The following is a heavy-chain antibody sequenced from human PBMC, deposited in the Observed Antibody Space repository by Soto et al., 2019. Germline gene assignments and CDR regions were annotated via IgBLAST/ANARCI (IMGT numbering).Heavy chain of an antibody. CDR1: GFTFSSYE. CDR2: ISSSGSTI. D-gene: IGHD3-22*01. Sequence: PGGSLRLSCAASGFTFSSYEMNWVRQAPGKGLEWVSYISSSGSTIYYADSVKGRFTISRDNAKNSLYLQMNSLRAEDTAVYYCARIPHNYYDSSGYYYYFDYWGQGTLVTVSS. V-gene: IGHV3-48*03. CDR3: ARIPHNYYDSSGYYYYFDY. J-gene: IGHJ4*02.